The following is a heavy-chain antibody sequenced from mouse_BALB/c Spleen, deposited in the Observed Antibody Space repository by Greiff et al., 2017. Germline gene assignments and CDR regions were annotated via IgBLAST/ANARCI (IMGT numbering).Heavy chain of an antibody. CDR1: GYTFTDYV. Sequence: QVTLKVCGPELVKPGASVKMSCKASGYTFTDYVISWVKQRTGQGLEWIGEIYPGSGSTYYNEKFKGKATLTADKSSNTAYMQLSSLTSEDSAVYFCARWAYWGQGTLVTVSA. V-gene: IGHV1-77*01. J-gene: IGHJ3*01. CDR3: ARWAY. CDR2: IYPGSGST.